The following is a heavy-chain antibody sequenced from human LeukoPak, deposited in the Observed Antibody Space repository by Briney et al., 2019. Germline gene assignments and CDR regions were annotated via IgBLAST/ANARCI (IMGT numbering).Heavy chain of an antibody. CDR3: ARDSHYGDYSDC. D-gene: IGHD4-17*01. Sequence: SETLSLTCTVSGGSISSYYWNWIRQPPGKGLEWIGYVYYSGSTNYNPSLKSRVTISVDTSKTQFSLNLISVTAADTAVYYCARDSHYGDYSDCWGQGTLVTVSS. J-gene: IGHJ4*02. V-gene: IGHV4-59*01. CDR2: VYYSGST. CDR1: GGSISSYY.